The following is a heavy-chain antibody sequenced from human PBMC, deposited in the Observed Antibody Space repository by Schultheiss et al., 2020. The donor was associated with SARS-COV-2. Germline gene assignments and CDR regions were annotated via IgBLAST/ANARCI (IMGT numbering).Heavy chain of an antibody. CDR2: IYYSGST. J-gene: IGHJ4*02. CDR3: ARRSSGWYGSDY. CDR1: GGSISSYY. V-gene: IGHV4-59*08. Sequence: SETLSLTCTVSGGSISSYYWSWIRQHPGKGLEWIGYIYYSGSTYYNPSLKSRVTISVDTSKNQFSLKLSSVTAADTAVYYCARRSSGWYGSDYWGQGTLVTVSS. D-gene: IGHD6-19*01.